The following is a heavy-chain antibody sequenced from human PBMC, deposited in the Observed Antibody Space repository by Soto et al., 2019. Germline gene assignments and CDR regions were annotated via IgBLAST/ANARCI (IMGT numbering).Heavy chain of an antibody. CDR2: ISSSSSYT. CDR3: ARGLHRYYYDSSGHAQYFQH. D-gene: IGHD3-22*01. CDR1: GFTFSSYS. V-gene: IGHV3-21*01. Sequence: ETLRLSCAASGFTFSSYSMTWVRQAPGKGLEWVSSISSSSSYTYYADSVKGRFTISRDDAKNSLYLQMNSLRAEDKAVYYCARGLHRYYYDSSGHAQYFQHWGQGTLVTVSS. J-gene: IGHJ1*01.